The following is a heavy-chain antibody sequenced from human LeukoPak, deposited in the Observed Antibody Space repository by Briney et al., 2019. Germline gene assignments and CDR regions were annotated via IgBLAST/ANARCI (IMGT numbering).Heavy chain of an antibody. Sequence: ASVKVSCKASGGTFSSYAISWVRQAPGQGLEWMGGIIPIFGTANYAQKFQGRVTITTDESTSTAYMELSSLRSEDTAVYYCARANYDSSGYYRGFDYWGQGTLVTVSS. CDR1: GGTFSSYA. CDR3: ARANYDSSGYYRGFDY. D-gene: IGHD3-22*01. V-gene: IGHV1-69*05. J-gene: IGHJ4*02. CDR2: IIPIFGTA.